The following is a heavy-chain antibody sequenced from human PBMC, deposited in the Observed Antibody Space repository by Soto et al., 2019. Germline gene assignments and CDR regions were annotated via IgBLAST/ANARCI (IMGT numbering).Heavy chain of an antibody. V-gene: IGHV1-69*13. J-gene: IGHJ4*02. Sequence: GASVKVSCKASGGTFSSYASSWVRQAPGQGLEWMGGIIPIFGTANYAQKFQGRVTITADESTSTAYMELSSLRPEDTAVYYCVKGEYYYDGSAYYPFDYWGQGRMVTVSS. D-gene: IGHD3-22*01. CDR1: GGTFSSYA. CDR2: IIPIFGTA. CDR3: VKGEYYYDGSAYYPFDY.